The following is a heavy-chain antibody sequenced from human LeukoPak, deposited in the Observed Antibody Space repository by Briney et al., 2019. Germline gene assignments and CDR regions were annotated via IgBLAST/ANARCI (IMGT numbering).Heavy chain of an antibody. CDR3: ARDQGQRYGFDY. J-gene: IGHJ4*02. CDR1: GFTVSSNY. Sequence: GGSLRLSCAASGFTVSSNYMSWVRQAPGKGLEWVSVIYSGGSTYYADSVKGRFTISRHSSKNTLYLQMNSLRAEDTAVYYCARDQGQRYGFDYWGQGTLVTVSS. CDR2: IYSGGST. V-gene: IGHV3-53*04. D-gene: IGHD1-1*01.